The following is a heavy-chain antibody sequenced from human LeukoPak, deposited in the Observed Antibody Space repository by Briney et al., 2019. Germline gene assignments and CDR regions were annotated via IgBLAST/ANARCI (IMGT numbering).Heavy chain of an antibody. J-gene: IGHJ3*02. CDR2: IYHRGST. CDR1: GGSINISY. D-gene: IGHD3-9*01. CDR3: ARSGVFSGYDAFDI. V-gene: IGHV4-4*09. Sequence: PSETLSLPCTVSGGSINISYWSWIRQPPGQGLEWIGYIYHRGSTNYNPSLKSRITVSVDTSKNQFSLKVTSVTAADTAVYYCARSGVFSGYDAFDIWGQGTMVTVSS.